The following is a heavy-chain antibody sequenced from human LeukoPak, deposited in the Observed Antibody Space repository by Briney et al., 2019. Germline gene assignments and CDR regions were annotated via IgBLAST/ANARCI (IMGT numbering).Heavy chain of an antibody. CDR1: GYTFTGYY. CDR3: ARALSRGYSGYDYGLGY. Sequence: ASVKVSCKASGYTFTGYYMHWVRQAPGQGLEWMGRISASNGNTNYAQKLQGRVTMTTETSTSTAYMELRSLRSDDTAVYYCARALSRGYSGYDYGLGYWGQGTLVTVSS. J-gene: IGHJ4*02. CDR2: ISASNGNT. D-gene: IGHD5-12*01. V-gene: IGHV1-18*04.